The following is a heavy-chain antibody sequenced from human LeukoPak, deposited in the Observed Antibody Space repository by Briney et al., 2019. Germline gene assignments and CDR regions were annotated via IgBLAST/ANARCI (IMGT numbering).Heavy chain of an antibody. CDR2: ISYGGKA. V-gene: IGHV4-31*11. J-gene: IGHJ4*02. Sequence: SQTLSLSCAVSGDSISSGGYWWRWIRQHPGTGPEWIGYISYGGKADYNPSLKSRVAISADTPKNQFSLKLSSTTAADTAVYYCARAPVATPSEFDYWGQGTLVTVSS. D-gene: IGHD5-12*01. CDR3: ARAPVATPSEFDY. CDR1: GDSISSGGYW.